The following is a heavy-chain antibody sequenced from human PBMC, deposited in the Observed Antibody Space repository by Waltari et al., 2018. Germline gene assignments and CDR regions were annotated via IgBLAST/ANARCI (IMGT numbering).Heavy chain of an antibody. CDR2: INAGNGNT. CDR1: GYNLHSYA. Sequence: QVQLVQSGAEVKKPGAAVKVSCKASGYNLHSYAMHWVRQAPGQRLEWMGWINAGNGNTKYSQKFQGRVTITSDTSASTAYMELSSLRSEYTAVYYCARDLQPSSGLYWGQGTLVTVSS. D-gene: IGHD6-19*01. CDR3: ARDLQPSSGLY. V-gene: IGHV1-3*01. J-gene: IGHJ4*02.